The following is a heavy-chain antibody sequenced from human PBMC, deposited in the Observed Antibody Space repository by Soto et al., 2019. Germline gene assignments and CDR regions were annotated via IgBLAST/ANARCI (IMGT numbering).Heavy chain of an antibody. D-gene: IGHD2-2*01. CDR1: GGSISSSNW. CDR3: ARAGAAAMGWFDP. Sequence: SETLSLTCAVSGGSISSSNWWSWVRQPPGKGLEWIGEIYHSGSTNYNPSLKSRVTISVDKSKNQFSLKLSSVTTADTAVYYCARAGAAAMGWFDPWGQGTLVTVSS. J-gene: IGHJ5*02. V-gene: IGHV4-4*02. CDR2: IYHSGST.